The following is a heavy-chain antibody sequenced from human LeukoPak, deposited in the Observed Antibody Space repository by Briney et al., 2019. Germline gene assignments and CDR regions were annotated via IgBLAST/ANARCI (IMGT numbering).Heavy chain of an antibody. D-gene: IGHD1-26*01. Sequence: GGSLRLSCAASGFTFDDYAMHWVRQAPGKGLEWVSLISGAGGSIYYADSVKGRFTISRDNSKNTLYLQMNSLRAEDTAVYYCARETTTLDYWGQGTLVTVSS. CDR1: GFTFDDYA. CDR2: ISGAGGSI. J-gene: IGHJ4*02. V-gene: IGHV3-43*02. CDR3: ARETTTLDY.